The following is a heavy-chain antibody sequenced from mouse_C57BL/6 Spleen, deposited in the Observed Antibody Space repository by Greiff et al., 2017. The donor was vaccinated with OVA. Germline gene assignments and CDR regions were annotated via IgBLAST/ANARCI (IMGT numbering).Heavy chain of an antibody. J-gene: IGHJ3*01. CDR1: GYTFTGYW. CDR2: ILPGSGRT. Sequence: VQVVESGAELMKPGASVKLSCKATGYTFTGYWIEWVKQRPGHGLEWIGEILPGSGRTNYNEKFKGKATFTADTSSNTAYMQLSSLTTEDSAIYYCARGDYGSSFPFAYWGQGTLVTVSA. V-gene: IGHV1-9*01. D-gene: IGHD1-1*01. CDR3: ARGDYGSSFPFAY.